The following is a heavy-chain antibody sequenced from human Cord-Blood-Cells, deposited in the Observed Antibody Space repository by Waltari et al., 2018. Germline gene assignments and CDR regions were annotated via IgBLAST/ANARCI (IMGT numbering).Heavy chain of an antibody. CDR3: ARDTLGGLVDY. D-gene: IGHD6-19*01. CDR1: GFTFSSYS. V-gene: IGHV3-21*01. CDR2: ISSSSSYI. Sequence: EVQLVESGGGLVKLGGSLRLSCAASGFTFSSYSMNWVRQAPGKGLEWVSSISSSSSYIDYADSVKGRFTISRDNAKNSLYLQMNSLRAEDTAVYYCARDTLGGLVDYWGQGTLVTVSS. J-gene: IGHJ4*02.